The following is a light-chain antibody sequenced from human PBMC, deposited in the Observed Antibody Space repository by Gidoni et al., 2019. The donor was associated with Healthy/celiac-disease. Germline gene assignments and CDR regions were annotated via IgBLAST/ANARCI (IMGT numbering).Light chain of an antibody. V-gene: IGKV1-5*03. Sequence: QMTQSPSTLSTSVGDRVTIACRASQSISDWLAWYQQIPGKAPKLLIYKASSLESGVPSRFSGSGSGTECALTISSLQPDDFATYYCQQYNSYPWTFGQGTKVEIK. CDR3: QQYNSYPWT. J-gene: IGKJ1*01. CDR2: KAS. CDR1: QSISDW.